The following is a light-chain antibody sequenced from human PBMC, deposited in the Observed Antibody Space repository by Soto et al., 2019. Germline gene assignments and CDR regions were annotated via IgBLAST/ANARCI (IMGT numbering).Light chain of an antibody. CDR2: GNR. CDR1: TSNLGAGYD. Sequence: QSVLTQPPSVSGAPGQRVTLSCPGNTSNLGAGYDVHWYQQLPGAAPKLVIFGNRNRPSGVPERFAGSKSGTSASLAITGLQAEDEADYYCQAYDYTLTASVFGGGTQRTVL. CDR3: QAYDYTLTASV. V-gene: IGLV1-40*01. J-gene: IGLJ3*02.